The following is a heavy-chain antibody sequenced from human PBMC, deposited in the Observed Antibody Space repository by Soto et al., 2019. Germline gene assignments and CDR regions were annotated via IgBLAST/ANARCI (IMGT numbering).Heavy chain of an antibody. CDR3: AKDRYDLSWYEVGLDY. Sequence: PGWSLRLSCAASGFSFDRYALHLLRQVPGWGLEWVAGLNWRGDNVAYVDSVKGRFTISRDNAKQSLFLQMDSLRPEDTAHYYCAKDRYDLSWYEVGLDYWGHGHPITVAT. CDR1: GFSFDRYA. V-gene: IGHV3-9*01. CDR2: LNWRGDNV. J-gene: IGHJ4*01. D-gene: IGHD5-12*01.